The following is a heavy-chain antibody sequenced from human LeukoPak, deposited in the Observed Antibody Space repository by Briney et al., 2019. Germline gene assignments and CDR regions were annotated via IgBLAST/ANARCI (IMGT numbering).Heavy chain of an antibody. D-gene: IGHD1-26*01. CDR2: IYYSGST. J-gene: IGHJ3*02. CDR3: ATYSGSYYGDAFDI. CDR1: GGSISSGDYY. V-gene: IGHV4-30-4*01. Sequence: SGTLSLTCTVSGGSISSGDYYWRWIRQPPGKGLEWIGYIYYSGSTYYNPSLKSRVTISVDTSKNQFSLKLSSVTAADTAVYYCATYSGSYYGDAFDIWGQGTMVTVSS.